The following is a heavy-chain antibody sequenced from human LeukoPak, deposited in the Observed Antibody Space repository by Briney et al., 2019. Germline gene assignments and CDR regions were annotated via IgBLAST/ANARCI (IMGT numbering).Heavy chain of an antibody. Sequence: GGSLRLSCAASGFTFSSYSMNWVRQAPGKGLEWVSSISSSSSYIYYADSVKGRFTISRDNSKNTLYLQMNSLRAEDTAVYYCAKEMGIAVAVSFDYWGQGTLVTVSS. CDR3: AKEMGIAVAVSFDY. CDR2: ISSSSSYI. CDR1: GFTFSSYS. J-gene: IGHJ4*02. V-gene: IGHV3-21*01. D-gene: IGHD6-19*01.